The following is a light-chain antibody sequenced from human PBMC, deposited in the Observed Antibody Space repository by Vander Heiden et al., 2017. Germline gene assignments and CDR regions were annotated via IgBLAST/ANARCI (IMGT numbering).Light chain of an antibody. J-gene: IGLJ2*01. V-gene: IGLV2-23*02. CDR2: EVT. CDR1: TSDVGSSNL. Sequence: ALTQPASVSGSPGQSIPLSRTGTTSDVGSSNLVSWYQQHPGRAPKLVIYEVTKRPSGVSNRFSGSKSGNTASLTISGLQADDEADYYCCSYGGSTTPVVFGGGTKLTVL. CDR3: CSYGGSTTPVV.